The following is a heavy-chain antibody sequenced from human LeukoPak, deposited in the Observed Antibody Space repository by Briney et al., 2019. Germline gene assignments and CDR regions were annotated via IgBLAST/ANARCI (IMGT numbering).Heavy chain of an antibody. CDR3: ARDLAAAGTRDY. D-gene: IGHD6-13*01. Sequence: EASVKVSCKASGYTFTGYYMHWVRQAPGQGLEWMGWINPNSGGTNYALKFQGRVTMTRDTSISTAYMELSRLRSDDTAVYYCARDLAAAGTRDYWGQGTLVTVSS. V-gene: IGHV1-2*02. CDR2: INPNSGGT. J-gene: IGHJ4*02. CDR1: GYTFTGYY.